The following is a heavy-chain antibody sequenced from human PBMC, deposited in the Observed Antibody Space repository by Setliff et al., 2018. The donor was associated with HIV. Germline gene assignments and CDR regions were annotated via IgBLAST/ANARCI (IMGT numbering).Heavy chain of an antibody. V-gene: IGHV1-69*10. CDR1: GGTFSSYA. CDR3: ARGTNYYDSHSLPQYYYNAMDA. CDR2: IIPILGIA. Sequence: SVKVSCKASGGTFSSYAISWVRQAPGQGLEWMGGIIPILGIANYAQKFQGRVTITADKSTSTAYMELSSLRSEDTAVYYCARGTNYYDSHSLPQYYYNAMDAWGQGTTVTVSS. D-gene: IGHD3-10*01. J-gene: IGHJ6*02.